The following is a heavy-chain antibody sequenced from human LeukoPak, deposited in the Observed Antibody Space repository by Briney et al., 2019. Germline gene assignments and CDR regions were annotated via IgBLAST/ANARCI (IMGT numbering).Heavy chain of an antibody. CDR2: ISGSGGST. J-gene: IGHJ4*02. CDR3: AKVGVATIRHY. CDR1: GFTVSSNY. D-gene: IGHD5-12*01. V-gene: IGHV3-23*01. Sequence: GGSLRLSCAASGFTVSSNYMSWVRQAPGKGLEWVSAISGSGGSTYYADSVKGRFTISRDNSKNTLYLQMNSLRAEDTAVYYCAKVGVATIRHYWGQGTLVTVSS.